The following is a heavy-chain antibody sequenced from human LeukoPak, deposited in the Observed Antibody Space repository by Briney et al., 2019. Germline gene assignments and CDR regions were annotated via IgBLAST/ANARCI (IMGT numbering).Heavy chain of an antibody. CDR2: IKEDGSER. V-gene: IGHV3-7*03. D-gene: IGHD6-13*01. CDR3: ARDSGWWRFDF. J-gene: IGHJ4*02. CDR1: GLNFSSRW. Sequence: GGSLRLSCAASGLNFSSRWMNWVRQAPGQGLEWVASIKEDGSERHYVDSVKGRFTISRDNGKNSLYLQMNSLRAEDTAVYYCARDSGWWRFDFWGQGTLVTVSS.